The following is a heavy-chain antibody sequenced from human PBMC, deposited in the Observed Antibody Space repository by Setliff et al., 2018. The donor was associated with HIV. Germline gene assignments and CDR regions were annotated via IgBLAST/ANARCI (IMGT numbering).Heavy chain of an antibody. D-gene: IGHD1-7*01. CDR3: ATSYNWNYLGWFDP. J-gene: IGHJ5*02. V-gene: IGHV4-59*01. CDR2: VYYSGST. Sequence: PSETLSLTCTVSGSLTSYYWSWIRQSPGKGLEWIGYVYYSGSTNYNPSLKSRVTISADTSKNQFSLKLSSVTAADTALYFCATSYNWNYLGWFDPWGQGTLVTVSS. CDR1: GSLTSYY.